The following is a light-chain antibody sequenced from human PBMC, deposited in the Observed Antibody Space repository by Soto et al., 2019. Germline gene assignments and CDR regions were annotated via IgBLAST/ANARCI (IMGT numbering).Light chain of an antibody. Sequence: LVTQSPISLPLTHRQQASLSWRPRQGLVYSEGNTYLNWFHQRPGQSPRRLIFKGSNRDSGVPYRFSVSGSGIDCTLKITSVEGEDVGGYYCMQRTHWPPTLGLGTRLEIK. J-gene: IGKJ5*01. CDR2: KGS. V-gene: IGKV2-30*01. CDR3: MQRTHWPPT. CDR1: QGLVYSEGNTY.